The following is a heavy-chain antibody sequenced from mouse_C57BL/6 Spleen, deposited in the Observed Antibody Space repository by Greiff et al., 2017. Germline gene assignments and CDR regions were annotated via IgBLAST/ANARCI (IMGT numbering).Heavy chain of an antibody. J-gene: IGHJ1*03. V-gene: IGHV14-4*01. CDR1: GFNIKDDY. CDR2: IDPENGDT. CDR3: TTGDYGPSMYFDV. D-gene: IGHD1-1*01. Sequence: VQLQQSGAELVRPGASVKLSCTASGFNIKDDYMHWVKQRPEQGLEWIGWIDPENGDTDYASKFQGKATITADTSSNTAYLQLSSLTSEDTAVYYCTTGDYGPSMYFDVWGTGTTVTVSS.